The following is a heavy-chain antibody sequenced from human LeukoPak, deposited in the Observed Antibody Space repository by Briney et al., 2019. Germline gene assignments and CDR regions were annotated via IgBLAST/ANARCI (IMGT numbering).Heavy chain of an antibody. CDR1: GFTFSSYS. CDR3: XXXXXXXXSSGYYRKAVYFDY. V-gene: IGHV3-48*01. CDR2: ISSSSSTI. D-gene: IGHD3-22*01. Sequence: GGSLRLSCAASGFTFSSYSMNWVRQAPGKGLEWVSYISSSSSTIYYADSVKGRFTISRDNAKNSLYLQMNSLRAEDTAVYYCXXXXXXXXSSGYYRKAVYFDYWGQGTLVTVSS. J-gene: IGHJ4*02.